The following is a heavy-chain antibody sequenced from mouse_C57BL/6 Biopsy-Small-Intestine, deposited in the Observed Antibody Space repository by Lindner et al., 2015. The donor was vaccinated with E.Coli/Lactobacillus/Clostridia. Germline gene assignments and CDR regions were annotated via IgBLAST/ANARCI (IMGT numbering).Heavy chain of an antibody. CDR3: VRGDYDEYFDV. Sequence: VQLQESGGGLVQPKGSLKLSCAASGFSFKAYAMNWVRQAPGKGLEWVARIRSKSNNYATYYADSVKDRFTISRDDSESMLYLQMNNLKTEDTAMYYCVRGDYDEYFDVWGTGTTVTVSS. CDR2: IRSKSNNYAT. V-gene: IGHV10-1*01. D-gene: IGHD2-4*01. CDR1: GFSFKAYA. J-gene: IGHJ1*03.